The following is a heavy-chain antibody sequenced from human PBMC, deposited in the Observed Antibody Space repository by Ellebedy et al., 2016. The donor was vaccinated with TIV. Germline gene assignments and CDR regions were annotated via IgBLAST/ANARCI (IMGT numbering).Heavy chain of an antibody. CDR2: ISAYNGNT. J-gene: IGHJ4*02. Sequence: AASVKVSCKASGYTFTSYGISWVRQAPGQGLEWMGWISAYNGNTNYAQKLQGRVTMTTDTSTSTAYMELRSLRSDDTAVYYCARGYYDYVWGSYRRFDYWGQGTLVTVSS. CDR3: ARGYYDYVWGSYRRFDY. V-gene: IGHV1-18*01. D-gene: IGHD3-16*02. CDR1: GYTFTSYG.